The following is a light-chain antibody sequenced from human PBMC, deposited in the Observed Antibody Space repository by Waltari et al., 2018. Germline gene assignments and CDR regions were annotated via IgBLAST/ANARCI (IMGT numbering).Light chain of an antibody. CDR1: SILYSSNNKNY. J-gene: IGKJ1*01. CDR3: QQYYSTPWT. Sequence: SILYSSNNKNYLAWYQQKSGQPPKLLIYWASTRESGVPDRFSSSGSGTDFTLTISSLQAEDVAVYYCQQYYSTPWTFGQGTKVEIK. CDR2: WAS. V-gene: IGKV4-1*01.